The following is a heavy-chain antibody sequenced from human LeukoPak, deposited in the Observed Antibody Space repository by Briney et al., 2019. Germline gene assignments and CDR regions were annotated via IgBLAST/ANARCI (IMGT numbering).Heavy chain of an antibody. D-gene: IGHD3-3*01. Sequence: GGSLRLSCAASGLTFSSYSMNWVRQAPGKGLEWVSSISSSSSYIYYADSVKGRFTISRDNAKNSLYLQMNSLRAEDTAVYYCARDKIFGVEIDYWGQGTLVTVSS. CDR3: ARDKIFGVEIDY. CDR1: GLTFSSYS. CDR2: ISSSSSYI. V-gene: IGHV3-21*01. J-gene: IGHJ4*02.